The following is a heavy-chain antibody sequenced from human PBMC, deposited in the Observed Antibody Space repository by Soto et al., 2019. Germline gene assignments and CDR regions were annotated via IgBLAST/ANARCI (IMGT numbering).Heavy chain of an antibody. D-gene: IGHD2-2*01. J-gene: IGHJ4*02. CDR3: ASSPSRCYFDY. CDR2: INPKSGGT. V-gene: IGHV1-2*02. CDR1: GYTFTGYY. Sequence: ASVKVSCKASGYTFTGYYMHWVRQAPGQGLEWMGWINPKSGGTNYAQKFQGRVTMTRXXXXXXAXMXLSXXXSDDTAVYYCASSPSRCYFDYWGQGTLVTVSS.